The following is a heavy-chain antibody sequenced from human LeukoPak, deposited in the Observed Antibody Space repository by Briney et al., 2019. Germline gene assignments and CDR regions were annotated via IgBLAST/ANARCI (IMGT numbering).Heavy chain of an antibody. CDR2: IKQDGSEK. CDR1: GFTFSSYW. CDR3: AKDYKVRSGEPPIDY. J-gene: IGHJ4*02. D-gene: IGHD7-27*01. V-gene: IGHV3-7*04. Sequence: GGSLRLSCAASGFTFSSYWMSWVRQAPGKGLEWAANIKQDGSEKYYVDSVKGRFTISRDNAKNSLYLQMNSLRAKDTAVCYCAKDYKVRSGEPPIDYWGQGTLVTVSS.